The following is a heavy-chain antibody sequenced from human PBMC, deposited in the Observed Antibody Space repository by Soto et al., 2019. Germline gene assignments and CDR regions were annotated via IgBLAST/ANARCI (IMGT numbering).Heavy chain of an antibody. CDR1: SGSVSSSSYY. CDR2: IYYSGST. Sequence: SETMSLTCTVSSGSVSSSSYYWGWISQPPGKGLEWIGSIYYSGSTYYNPSLKSRVTISVDTSKNQFSLKLSSVTAADTAVHYCAKARYNWNDGSDAFDIWGQGTMVTVSS. J-gene: IGHJ3*02. V-gene: IGHV4-39*01. CDR3: AKARYNWNDGSDAFDI. D-gene: IGHD1-20*01.